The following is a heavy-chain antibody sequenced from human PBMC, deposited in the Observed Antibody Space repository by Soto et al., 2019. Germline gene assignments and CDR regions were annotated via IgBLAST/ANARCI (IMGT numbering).Heavy chain of an antibody. D-gene: IGHD3-10*01. CDR2: FSGSGHST. CDR1: GFSFSTYI. CDR3: VASGSYLY. Sequence: GGSLRLSCVASGFSFSTYIMTWVRQAPGKGLEWVSSFSGSGHSTYYADSVKGRCTISRDNSKNTLYLQINSLRIEDTAAYFCVASGSYLYWGQGTLVTVSS. V-gene: IGHV3-23*01. J-gene: IGHJ4*02.